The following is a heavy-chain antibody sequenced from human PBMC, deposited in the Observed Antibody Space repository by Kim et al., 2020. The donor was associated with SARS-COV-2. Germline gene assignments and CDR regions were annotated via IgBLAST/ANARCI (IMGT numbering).Heavy chain of an antibody. CDR3: VRDTSPGGADV. Sequence: GGSLRLSCAASGFTFHIYAMHWVRQVPGKGLEWVAGIHLDSISTGYSDSVRGRFTISRDNAKNSLYLQMNSLRVDDTALYFCVRDTSPGGADVWGQGTTVTVSS. CDR1: GFTFHIYA. J-gene: IGHJ6*02. CDR2: IHLDSIST. V-gene: IGHV3-9*01. D-gene: IGHD3-16*01.